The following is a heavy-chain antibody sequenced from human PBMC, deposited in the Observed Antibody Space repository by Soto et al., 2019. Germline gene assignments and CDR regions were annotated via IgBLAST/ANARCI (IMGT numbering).Heavy chain of an antibody. V-gene: IGHV4-30-4*01. D-gene: IGHD3-9*01. Sequence: SETLSLPYTVSGDSINTDYYWSWIRQSPGKGLEWIGYISSIGSTYYNPSLKSRVSVSRDTSKNQFSLKLSSVTTTDTAVYYCARGLVIRPYYYHGMDVWGQGTTVTVS. J-gene: IGHJ6*02. CDR2: ISSIGST. CDR1: GDSINTDYY. CDR3: ARGLVIRPYYYHGMDV.